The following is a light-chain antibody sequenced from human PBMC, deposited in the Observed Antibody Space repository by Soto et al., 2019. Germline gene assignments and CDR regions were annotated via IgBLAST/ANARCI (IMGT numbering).Light chain of an antibody. CDR2: FAS. Sequence: EIVMTQSPATLSVSPGERATLSCRASQSVSNNLARYQQKPGQAPRLLIYFASTRATGIPARFSGSGSGTEFTLTISSLQSEDFAVYYCQQYNKWPLTFGGGNKVETK. V-gene: IGKV3-15*01. J-gene: IGKJ4*01. CDR3: QQYNKWPLT. CDR1: QSVSNN.